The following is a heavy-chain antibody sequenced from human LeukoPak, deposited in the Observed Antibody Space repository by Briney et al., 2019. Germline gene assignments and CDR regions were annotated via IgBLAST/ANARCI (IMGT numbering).Heavy chain of an antibody. V-gene: IGHV1-46*01. Sequence: ATVKVSCKASGYTFTSYYMHWVRQAPGQGLEWMGIINPSGGSTSYAQKFQGRVTMTRDTSTGTVYMELSSLRSEDTAVYYCARDYSGDYVWGSYRPENWFDPWGQGTLVTVSS. D-gene: IGHD3-16*02. CDR3: ARDYSGDYVWGSYRPENWFDP. CDR1: GYTFTSYY. J-gene: IGHJ5*02. CDR2: INPSGGST.